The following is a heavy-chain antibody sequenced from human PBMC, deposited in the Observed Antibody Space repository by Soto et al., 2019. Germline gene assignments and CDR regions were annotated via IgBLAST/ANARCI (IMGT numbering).Heavy chain of an antibody. V-gene: IGHV1-69*01. J-gene: IGHJ6*02. D-gene: IGHD2-2*01. CDR3: ARSQGSSTSLEIYYYYYSGMDV. CDR1: GGTFSSYA. CDR2: IIPISDTT. Sequence: QVQLVQSGAEVKKPGSSVKVSCKASGGTFSSYAISWVRQAPGQGLEWMGGIIPISDTTNYAQKFQGRVTSTAYESTSTAYMELSSLRSDDTAVYYCARSQGSSTSLEIYYYYYSGMDVWGQGTTVTVSS.